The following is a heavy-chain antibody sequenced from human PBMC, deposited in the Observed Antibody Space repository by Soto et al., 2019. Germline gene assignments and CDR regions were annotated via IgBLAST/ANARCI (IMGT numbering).Heavy chain of an antibody. CDR1: GYTFTSYG. Sequence: QIQLVQSGAEVKKPGASVKVSCKTSGYTFTSYGINWVRQAPGQGLEWMGCISAYNGHTTYAQKLQGRVTMTTDTSTSTAYMELRSLRSDDTAVYYCAKPYYDVLTGYSYDAFDIWGQGTMVTVSS. D-gene: IGHD3-9*01. CDR2: ISAYNGHT. J-gene: IGHJ3*02. CDR3: AKPYYDVLTGYSYDAFDI. V-gene: IGHV1-18*01.